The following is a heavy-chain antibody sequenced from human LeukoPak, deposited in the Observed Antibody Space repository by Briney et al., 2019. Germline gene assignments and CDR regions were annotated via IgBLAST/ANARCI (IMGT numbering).Heavy chain of an antibody. V-gene: IGHV1-24*01. CDR3: TTRPPRRFGGNYEANWFDP. D-gene: IGHD1-26*01. CDR2: FDLEDGET. Sequence: GASVKVSCKVSGYTLSELSMHWVRQSAGKGLEWMGGFDLEDGETVYARRFEGRLTMTEDTATDTAYMELSSLGSDDTAVYYCTTRPPRRFGGNYEANWFDPWGQGTLVIVSS. J-gene: IGHJ5*02. CDR1: GYTLSELS.